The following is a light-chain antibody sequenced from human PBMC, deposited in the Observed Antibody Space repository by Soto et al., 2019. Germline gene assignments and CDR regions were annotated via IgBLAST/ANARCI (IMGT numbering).Light chain of an antibody. Sequence: QSVLTQPASVSGSPGQSITISCTGSGSDIADYDYVSWCQQLPGQAPEVVISEVSNRRSWVPERFSGSKSGNTASLTISRPQAEEEADYSCKASATGNTLVFGTGTKVTVL. CDR2: EVS. J-gene: IGLJ1*01. V-gene: IGLV2-14*01. CDR1: GSDIADYDY. CDR3: KASATGNTLV.